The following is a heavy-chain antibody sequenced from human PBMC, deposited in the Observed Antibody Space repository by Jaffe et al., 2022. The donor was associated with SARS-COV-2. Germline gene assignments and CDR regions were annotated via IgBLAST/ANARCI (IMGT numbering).Heavy chain of an antibody. CDR3: ARWGAYYDFWSGYHARAGRYFDY. CDR2: INHSGST. Sequence: QVQLQQWGAGLLKPSETLSLTCAVYGGSFSGYYWSWIRQPPGKGLEWIGEINHSGSTNYNPSLKSRVTISVDTSKNQFSLKLSSVTAADTAVYYCARWGAYYDFWSGYHARAGRYFDYWGQGTLVTVSS. CDR1: GGSFSGYY. J-gene: IGHJ4*02. V-gene: IGHV4-34*01. D-gene: IGHD3-3*01.